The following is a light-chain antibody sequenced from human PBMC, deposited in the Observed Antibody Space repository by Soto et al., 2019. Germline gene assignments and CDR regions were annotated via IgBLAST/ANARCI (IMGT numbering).Light chain of an antibody. CDR2: GAS. V-gene: IGKV3D-15*01. CDR1: QSVSSN. J-gene: IGKJ4*01. CDR3: QKYNSAPIT. Sequence: IVLTQSPATLSVSPWERATLSCRASQSVSSNLAWHQQRPGQAPRLLIYGASTRATGVPARFSGGGSGTEFTLTISSLQPEDVAAYYCQKYNSAPITFGGGTKVDIK.